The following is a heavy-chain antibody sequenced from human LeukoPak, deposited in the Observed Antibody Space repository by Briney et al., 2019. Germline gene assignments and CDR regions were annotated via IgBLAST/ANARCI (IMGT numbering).Heavy chain of an antibody. Sequence: PGGSLRLSCAASGFTFSSYGMHWVRQAPGKGLEWVAVISYDGSNKYYADSVKGRFTISRDNSKNTLYLQMNSLRAEDTAVHYCAKEAYDSSGYLGYFVYWGQGTLVTVSS. CDR1: GFTFSSYG. V-gene: IGHV3-30*18. J-gene: IGHJ4*02. CDR2: ISYDGSNK. CDR3: AKEAYDSSGYLGYFVY. D-gene: IGHD3-22*01.